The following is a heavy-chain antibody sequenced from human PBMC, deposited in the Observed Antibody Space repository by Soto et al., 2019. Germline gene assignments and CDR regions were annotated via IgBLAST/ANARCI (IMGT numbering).Heavy chain of an antibody. J-gene: IGHJ6*02. CDR2: MFYSGLT. D-gene: IGHD2-15*01. CDR1: GYSVTSSDYY. Sequence: SETLSLTCSVSGYSVTSSDYYWAWIRQPPGKGLEWIGSMFYSGLTYYNPSLKSRVTLSVDTSKNQLSVRLNSVTAADTAVYYCAPLSVSLSGPYGIHVWGQGTTVTVSS. V-gene: IGHV4-39*01. CDR3: APLSVSLSGPYGIHV.